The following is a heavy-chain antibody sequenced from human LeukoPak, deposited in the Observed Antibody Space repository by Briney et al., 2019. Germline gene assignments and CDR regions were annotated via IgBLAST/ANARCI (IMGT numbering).Heavy chain of an antibody. D-gene: IGHD6-19*01. Sequence: GESLKISCKCSGYTFTTYWIAWVRPMPGKGLEWMGMINPGGSDTRYRPSFEGQVTISADKSTSTAYLQWSSLKASDTAMYYCTRQSTGWYWFDPWGEGTLVTVSS. CDR3: TRQSTGWYWFDP. V-gene: IGHV5-51*01. J-gene: IGHJ5*02. CDR2: INPGGSDT. CDR1: GYTFTTYW.